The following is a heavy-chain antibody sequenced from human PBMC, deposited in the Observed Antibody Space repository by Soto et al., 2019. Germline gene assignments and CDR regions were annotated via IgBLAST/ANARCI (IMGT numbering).Heavy chain of an antibody. V-gene: IGHV3-11*01. CDR2: ISSSGSTI. J-gene: IGHJ4*02. CDR3: ARDFGDIVATDWSYFDY. D-gene: IGHD5-12*01. Sequence: LRLSCAASGFTFSDYYMNWIRQAPGKGLEWVSYISSSGSTIYYADSVKGRFTISRDNAKNSLYLQMNSLRAEDTAVYYCARDFGDIVATDWSYFDYWGQGTLVTVSS. CDR1: GFTFSDYY.